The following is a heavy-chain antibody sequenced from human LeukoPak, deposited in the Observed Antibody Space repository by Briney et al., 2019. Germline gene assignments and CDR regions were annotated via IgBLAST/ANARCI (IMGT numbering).Heavy chain of an antibody. V-gene: IGHV3-7*01. CDR1: GVSPSSYL. J-gene: IGHJ5*02. Sequence: GGSLRLSCADPGVSPSSYLTSTVRPALGEGLGRVANIKLDVREKYYVDSVKGGYTISRNNAKNSLYLQMNSLRAEDTAVYYCAKNYAYYYESSGYYPALWFDPWGQGTMVTVSS. D-gene: IGHD3-22*01. CDR3: AKNYAYYYESSGYYPALWFDP. CDR2: IKLDVREK.